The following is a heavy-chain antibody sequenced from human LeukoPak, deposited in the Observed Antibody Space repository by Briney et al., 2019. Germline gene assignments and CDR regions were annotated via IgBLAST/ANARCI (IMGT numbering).Heavy chain of an antibody. CDR2: ISSSSSYI. CDR3: ARDDPSIAVAGRD. J-gene: IGHJ4*02. V-gene: IGHV3-21*01. CDR1: GFTFSSYS. Sequence: GGSLRLSCAASGFTFSSYSMNWVRQAPGKGLEWVSSISSSSSYIYYADSVKGRFTISRDNAKNSLYLQMNSLRAEDTAVYYCARDDPSIAVAGRDWGQGTLVTVSS. D-gene: IGHD6-19*01.